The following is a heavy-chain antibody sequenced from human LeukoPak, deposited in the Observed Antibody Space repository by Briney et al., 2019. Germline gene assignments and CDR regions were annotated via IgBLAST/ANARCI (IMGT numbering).Heavy chain of an antibody. J-gene: IGHJ4*02. CDR1: GYSISSGYY. Sequence: PSETLSLTCTVSGYSISSGYYWGWIRQPPGKGLEWIGSIYYSGSTYYNPSLKSRVTISVDTSKNQFSLKLSSVTAADTAVYYCARDQGGVGYWGQGTLVTVSS. CDR2: IYYSGST. CDR3: ARDQGGVGY. V-gene: IGHV4-38-2*02. D-gene: IGHD3-16*01.